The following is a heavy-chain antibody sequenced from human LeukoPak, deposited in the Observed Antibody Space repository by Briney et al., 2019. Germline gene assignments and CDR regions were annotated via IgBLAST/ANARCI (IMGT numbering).Heavy chain of an antibody. D-gene: IGHD6-13*01. J-gene: IGHJ6*03. CDR2: MNPNSGNT. V-gene: IGHV1-8*03. CDR1: GYTFTSYD. Sequence: ASVKVSCKASGYTFTSYDINWVRQATGQGLEWMGWMNPNSGNTGYAQKFQGRVTIARNTSISTAYMELSSLRSEDTAVYYCARDPRENSSSWYWPVGYYYYYMDVWGKGTTVTVSS. CDR3: ARDPRENSSSWYWPVGYYYYYMDV.